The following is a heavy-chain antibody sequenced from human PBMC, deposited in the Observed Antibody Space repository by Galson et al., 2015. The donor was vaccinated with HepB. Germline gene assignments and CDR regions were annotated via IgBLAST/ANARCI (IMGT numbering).Heavy chain of an antibody. CDR3: AREVVTTLWGWYDY. D-gene: IGHD2-21*02. Sequence: SVKVSCKASGGTFSSYATSWVRQAPGQGLEWMGRIIPILGIANYAQKFQGRVTITADKSTSTAYMELSSLRSEDTAVYYCAREVVTTLWGWYDYWGQGTLVTVSS. J-gene: IGHJ4*02. CDR1: GGTFSSYA. CDR2: IIPILGIA. V-gene: IGHV1-69*04.